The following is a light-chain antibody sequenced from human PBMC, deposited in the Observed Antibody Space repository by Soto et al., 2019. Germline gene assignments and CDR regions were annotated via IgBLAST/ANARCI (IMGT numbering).Light chain of an antibody. CDR1: QSISIY. CDR3: QQTYTTPEIT. J-gene: IGKJ5*01. Sequence: DIHMTQSQSSLSASLGYRVTITFRASQSISIYLNWYQLKPGKAPNLLMYGASYLKSGVPTRFSGSGSGTDFTLTISSLQPEDFAIYYCQQTYTTPEITFGQGTRLE. V-gene: IGKV1-39*01. CDR2: GAS.